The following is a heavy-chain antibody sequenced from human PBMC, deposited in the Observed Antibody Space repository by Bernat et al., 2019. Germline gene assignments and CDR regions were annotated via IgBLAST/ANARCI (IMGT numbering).Heavy chain of an antibody. CDR2: LNSDGSST. CDR3: ARAALGDTAMAHYYYYMDV. Sequence: EVQLVESGGGLVQPGGSLRLSCAASGFTFSSYWMHWVRQAPGKGLVWVSRLNSDGSSTSYADSVKGRFTISRDNAKNTLYLQMNSLRAEDTAVYYCARAALGDTAMAHYYYYMDVWGKGTTVTVSS. J-gene: IGHJ6*03. CDR1: GFTFSSYW. D-gene: IGHD5-18*01. V-gene: IGHV3-74*01.